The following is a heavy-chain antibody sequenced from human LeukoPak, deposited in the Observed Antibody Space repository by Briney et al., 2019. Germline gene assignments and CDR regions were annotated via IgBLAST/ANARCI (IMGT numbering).Heavy chain of an antibody. Sequence: SETLSLTCAVYGGSFIGNYWSWIRQPPGKGLEWIGEINHSGSTNYNPSLKSRVTISVDKSKNHFSLKLSSVTAADTAVYYCARNMVGETTFDYWGQGTLVAVSS. CDR3: ARNMVGETTFDY. D-gene: IGHD2/OR15-2a*01. CDR2: INHSGST. CDR1: GGSFIGNY. V-gene: IGHV4-34*01. J-gene: IGHJ4*02.